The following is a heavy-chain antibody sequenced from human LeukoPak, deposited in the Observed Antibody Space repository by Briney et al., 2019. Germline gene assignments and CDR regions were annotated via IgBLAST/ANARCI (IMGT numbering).Heavy chain of an antibody. CDR2: INTDGSST. CDR1: GFTFSSYW. CDR3: ARDPLVILWFGELPGD. D-gene: IGHD3-10*01. Sequence: PGGSLRLSCAASGFTFSSYWMHWVRHAPGKGLVWVSRINTDGSSTSYADSVKGRFTISRDNAKNTLYLQMNSLRAEDTAVYYCARDPLVILWFGELPGDWGQGTLVTVSS. V-gene: IGHV3-74*01. J-gene: IGHJ4*02.